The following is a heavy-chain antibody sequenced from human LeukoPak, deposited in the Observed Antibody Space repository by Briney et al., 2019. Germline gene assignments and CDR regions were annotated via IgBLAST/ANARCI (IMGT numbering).Heavy chain of an antibody. CDR3: AREDFWSGPTHNY. J-gene: IGHJ4*02. Sequence: ASVKVSCKSSGYTFTNSYIHWVRQAPGQGLEWLGRINPSGDSTTYAQKFQGRLTMTRDTSTSTVYMELSSLRTEDTAVYYCAREDFWSGPTHNYCGQETLVTVSS. CDR1: GYTFTNSY. D-gene: IGHD3-3*01. CDR2: INPSGDST. V-gene: IGHV1-46*01.